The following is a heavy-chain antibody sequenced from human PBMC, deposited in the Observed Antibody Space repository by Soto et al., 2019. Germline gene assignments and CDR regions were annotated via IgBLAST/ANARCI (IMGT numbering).Heavy chain of an antibody. CDR1: GFTFSSYA. Sequence: PGGSLRLSCAASGFTFSSYAMSWVRQAPGKGLEWVSAISGSGGSTYYADSVKGRFTISRDNSKNTLFLQIISLRAEDTAVYYCAKPRYYGSGRGPFDIWGQGTMVTVSS. V-gene: IGHV3-23*01. CDR3: AKPRYYGSGRGPFDI. J-gene: IGHJ3*02. CDR2: ISGSGGST. D-gene: IGHD3-10*01.